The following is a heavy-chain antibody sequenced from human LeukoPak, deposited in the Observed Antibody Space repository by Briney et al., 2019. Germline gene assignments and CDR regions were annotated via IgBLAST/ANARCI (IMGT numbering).Heavy chain of an antibody. CDR1: GYTFTGYY. J-gene: IGHJ5*02. CDR2: INPNSGGT. D-gene: IGHD2-2*01. V-gene: IGHV1-2*02. Sequence: ASVKVSCKASGYTFTGYYMHWVRQAPGQGLEWMGWINPNSGGTNYAQKFQGRVTMTRDTSISTAYMELSRLRSDDTAVYYCARDHASSTSCCPNWFGPWGQGTLVPVPS. CDR3: ARDHASSTSCCPNWFGP.